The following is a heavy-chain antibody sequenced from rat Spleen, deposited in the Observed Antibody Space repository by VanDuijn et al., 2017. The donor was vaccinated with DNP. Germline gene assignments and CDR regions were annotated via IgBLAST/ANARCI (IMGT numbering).Heavy chain of an antibody. CDR2: ISSSGDST. Sequence: EVQLVESGGGLVQPGRSLKLSCAASGFIFSNYEMAWVRQAPTKGLEWVASISSSGDSTYYRDSVKGRFTVSRDNAKSTLYLQMNSLRSEDMATYYCVRWNSGHFDYWGQGVMVTVSS. CDR3: VRWNSGHFDY. V-gene: IGHV5-25*01. J-gene: IGHJ2*01. D-gene: IGHD4-3*01. CDR1: GFIFSNYE.